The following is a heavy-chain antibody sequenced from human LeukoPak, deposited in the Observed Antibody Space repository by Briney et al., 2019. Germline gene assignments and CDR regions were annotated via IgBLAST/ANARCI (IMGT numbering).Heavy chain of an antibody. CDR2: ISAYNGNT. V-gene: IGHV1-18*01. J-gene: IGHJ4*02. Sequence: ASVKVSCKASGYTFTSYGISWVRQAPGQGLEWMGWISAYNGNTNYAQKLQGRVTMTTDTSTSTAYMELRSLRSDDTAVYYCARAANLRFWEWLPFDYWGQGTLVTVSS. CDR1: GYTFTSYG. CDR3: ARAANLRFWEWLPFDY. D-gene: IGHD3-3*01.